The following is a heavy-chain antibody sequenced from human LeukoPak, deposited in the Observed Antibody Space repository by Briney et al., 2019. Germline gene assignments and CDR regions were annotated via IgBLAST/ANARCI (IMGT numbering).Heavy chain of an antibody. D-gene: IGHD2-2*01. CDR3: VKGRCSGSRCYGGDY. V-gene: IGHV3-64D*06. CDR1: GFTFSSYA. Sequence: PGGSLRLSCSASGFTFSSYAMNWVRQTPGTGLEYVSAITSNGGSTYYADSVKGRFTITRDNSKNTLYLQMSSLRAEDTAVYYCVKGRCSGSRCYGGDYWGQGTLVTVSS. CDR2: ITSNGGST. J-gene: IGHJ4*02.